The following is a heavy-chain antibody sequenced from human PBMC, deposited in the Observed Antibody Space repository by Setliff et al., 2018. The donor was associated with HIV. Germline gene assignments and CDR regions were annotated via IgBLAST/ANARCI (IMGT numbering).Heavy chain of an antibody. D-gene: IGHD2-21*02. J-gene: IGHJ3*02. CDR3: ARGQGCGGGCHYAFEM. Sequence: PSETLSLTCAVSGGSISSDNWWTWVRQAPGKGLEWIGEIYHSEYTNYNPSLKSRVSMSVDKSKNQFSVKLTSVTAADTAVYYCARGQGCGGGCHYAFEMWGQGTMVTVSS. CDR2: IYHSEYT. V-gene: IGHV4-4*02. CDR1: GGSISSDNW.